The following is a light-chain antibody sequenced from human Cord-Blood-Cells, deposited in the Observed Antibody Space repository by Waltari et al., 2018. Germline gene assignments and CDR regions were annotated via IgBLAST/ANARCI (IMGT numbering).Light chain of an antibody. Sequence: EIVMTQSPATLSVSPGERATLSCRASQSVSSNLAWYQQKPGQAPRLLIYGASTRATGIPARFSGSGSGTDFTLTISSLQYEDFAVYYCQQYNNWYSFSQGTKLEIK. CDR1: QSVSSN. CDR2: GAS. J-gene: IGKJ2*03. CDR3: QQYNNWYS. V-gene: IGKV3-15*01.